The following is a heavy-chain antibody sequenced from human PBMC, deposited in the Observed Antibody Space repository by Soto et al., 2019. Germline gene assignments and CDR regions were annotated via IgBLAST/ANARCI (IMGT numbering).Heavy chain of an antibody. Sequence: QITLKESGPTLVKPTQTLTLTCTFSEFTLTINGLGVGWIRQPPGKALEWLALIYRDDDKRYSPSLMSRLTITKDTSKNQVVLTMTNMDPMDTATYYCARAYTGYDWGSFDYWGQGTLVTVSS. V-gene: IGHV2-5*02. CDR2: IYRDDDK. CDR3: ARAYTGYDWGSFDY. CDR1: EFTLTINGLG. D-gene: IGHD5-12*01. J-gene: IGHJ4*02.